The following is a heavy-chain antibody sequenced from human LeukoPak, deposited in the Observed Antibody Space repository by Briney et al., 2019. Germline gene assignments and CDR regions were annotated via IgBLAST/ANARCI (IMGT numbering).Heavy chain of an antibody. CDR2: IIPILGTA. CDR3: ANTDYSNYAEEDWFDP. J-gene: IGHJ5*02. V-gene: IGHV1-69*05. Sequence: SVKVSCKASGGTFRSYAISWARQAPGQGLEWMGRIIPILGTANYAQKFQGRVTITTDESTSTAYMELSSLRSEDTAVYYGANTDYSNYAEEDWFDPWGQGTLVTVSS. CDR1: GGTFRSYA. D-gene: IGHD4-11*01.